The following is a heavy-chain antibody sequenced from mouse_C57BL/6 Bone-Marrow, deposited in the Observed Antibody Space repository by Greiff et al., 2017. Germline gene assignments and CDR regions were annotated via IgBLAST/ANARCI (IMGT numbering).Heavy chain of an antibody. V-gene: IGHV1-55*01. J-gene: IGHJ2*01. CDR2: IYPTSGRT. Sequence: QVQLQQPGAELVKPGASVKMSCKASGYTFTSYWLTWVKQRPGQGLEWIGDIYPTSGRTNYNEKFKRKAILTVDTSANTAYMQLSSLTSEDSAVFYCARSGPLGRSFDYWGQGTTLTVSS. D-gene: IGHD4-1*01. CDR3: ARSGPLGRSFDY. CDR1: GYTFTSYW.